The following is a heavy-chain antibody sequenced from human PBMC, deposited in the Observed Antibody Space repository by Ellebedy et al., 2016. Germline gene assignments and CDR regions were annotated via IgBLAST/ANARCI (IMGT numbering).Heavy chain of an antibody. Sequence: SETLSLTCTVSGDSIYTHYWSWIRQSPGKGLEWIGYIHSNGRTNNNPSLKSRVALSLDTSKNQFSLRLNSVTPADTAVYYCARVRLWFDPWGQGTLVTVSP. J-gene: IGHJ5*02. CDR2: IHSNGRT. V-gene: IGHV4-59*11. D-gene: IGHD6-25*01. CDR1: GDSIYTHY. CDR3: ARVRLWFDP.